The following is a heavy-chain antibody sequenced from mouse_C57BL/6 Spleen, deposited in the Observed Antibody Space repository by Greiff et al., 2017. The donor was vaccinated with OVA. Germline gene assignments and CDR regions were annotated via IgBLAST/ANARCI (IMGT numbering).Heavy chain of an antibody. V-gene: IGHV14-3*01. Sequence: EVQLQQSVAELVRPGASVKLSCTASGFNINNTYMHWVKQRPEQGLEWIGRIDPANGNTKYAPKFQGKATITADTSSNTAYLQLSSLTSEDTAIYYCASNDYEEDFDYWGQGTTLTVSS. CDR3: ASNDYEEDFDY. D-gene: IGHD2-4*01. CDR1: GFNINNTY. J-gene: IGHJ2*01. CDR2: IDPANGNT.